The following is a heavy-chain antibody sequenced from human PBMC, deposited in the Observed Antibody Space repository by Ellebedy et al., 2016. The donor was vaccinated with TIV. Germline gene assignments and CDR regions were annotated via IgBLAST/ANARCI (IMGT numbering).Heavy chain of an antibody. J-gene: IGHJ4*02. Sequence: GESLKISCAASGFTFSSYSMNWVRQAPGKGLAWVSSISTSSSYINYADSVKGRFTISRDNAKNSLYLQMNSLRAEDTAVYYCARDLDDSSGYYYPMIDYWGQGTLVTVSS. CDR2: ISTSSSYI. V-gene: IGHV3-21*01. CDR1: GFTFSSYS. CDR3: ARDLDDSSGYYYPMIDY. D-gene: IGHD3-22*01.